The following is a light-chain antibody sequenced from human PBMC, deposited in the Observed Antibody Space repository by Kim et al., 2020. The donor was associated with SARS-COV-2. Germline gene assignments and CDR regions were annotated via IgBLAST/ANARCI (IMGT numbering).Light chain of an antibody. CDR1: QSVRSD. CDR2: DAS. CDR3: QQRITWPIA. V-gene: IGKV3-11*01. J-gene: IGKJ5*01. Sequence: LAPGESATLSCRASQSVRSDLAWYQQKPGQAPRLLMYDASTRATGIPARFSGSGSGTDFTLTISTLEPEDSAAYYCQQRITWPIAFGQGTRLEIK.